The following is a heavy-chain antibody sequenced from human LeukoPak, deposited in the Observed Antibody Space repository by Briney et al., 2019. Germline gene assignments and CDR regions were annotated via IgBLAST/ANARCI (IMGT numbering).Heavy chain of an antibody. CDR3: ARMGYDDVWGSPELPLDY. CDR2: GYLYGTKT. V-gene: IGHV3-20*04. CDR1: GDTTDDDG. D-gene: IGHD3-16*01. Sequence: GRTLRLSCAVSGDTTDDDGLSWGCNPQGQGKDLECGGYLYGTKTYYEEPSMKRLTTSRDNTKNYLYLLKRSLRTEDIAVLYCARMGYDDVWGSPELPLDYWGQGTLVTVSS. J-gene: IGHJ4*02.